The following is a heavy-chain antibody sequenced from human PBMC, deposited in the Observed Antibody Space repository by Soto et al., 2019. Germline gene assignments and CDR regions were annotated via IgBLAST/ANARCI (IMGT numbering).Heavy chain of an antibody. CDR2: ISAYNGNT. J-gene: IGHJ6*02. D-gene: IGHD2-15*01. Sequence: ASVKVSCKASGYTFTSYGISWVRQAPGQGLEWMGWISAYNGNTNYAQKLQGRVTMTTDTSTSTAYMELRNLRSDDTAVYYCARGCSCGNCYSAGYYGMDVWGQGTTVTVSS. V-gene: IGHV1-18*01. CDR3: ARGCSCGNCYSAGYYGMDV. CDR1: GYTFTSYG.